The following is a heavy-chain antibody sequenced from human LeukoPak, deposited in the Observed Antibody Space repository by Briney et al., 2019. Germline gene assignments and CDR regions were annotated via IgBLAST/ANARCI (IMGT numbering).Heavy chain of an antibody. CDR3: AKESQWEPGSWFAP. CDR1: GFTYSSYA. Sequence: PGASLTLSCSPSGFTYSSYAMSWLRQAPGKGLEWVSAISGSGGSTFYADSVKGRFTISRDNSKNALYLQMNSLRAEDTAVYYCAKESQWEPGSWFAPWGQGTLVTVSS. CDR2: ISGSGGST. J-gene: IGHJ5*02. V-gene: IGHV3-23*01. D-gene: IGHD1-26*01.